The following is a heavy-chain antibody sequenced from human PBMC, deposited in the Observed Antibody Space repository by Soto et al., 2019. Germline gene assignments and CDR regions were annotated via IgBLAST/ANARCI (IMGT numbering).Heavy chain of an antibody. D-gene: IGHD6-13*01. Sequence: SETLSRTCTVSGGSIRSSSYYWCWILQPPGKGLEWIGSIYYSGSTYYNPSLKSRVTISVDTSKNQFSLKLSSVTAADTAVYYCARLIADQARWFDPWGQGTLVTVSS. J-gene: IGHJ5*02. CDR2: IYYSGST. CDR3: ARLIADQARWFDP. V-gene: IGHV4-39*01. CDR1: GGSIRSSSYY.